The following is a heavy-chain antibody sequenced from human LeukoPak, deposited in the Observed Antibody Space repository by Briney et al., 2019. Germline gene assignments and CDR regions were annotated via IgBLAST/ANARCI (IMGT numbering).Heavy chain of an antibody. CDR2: IYPGDSDT. Sequence: GESLKISCKGSGYNFITSWIGWVRQMPGKGLEWLGIIYPGDSDTRYSPSFQGQVTISADKSISTAYLQWSTLKASDTAMYYCARPSGTYNRFDYWGQGTPVTVSS. CDR3: ARPSGTYNRFDY. V-gene: IGHV5-51*01. CDR1: GYNFITSW. D-gene: IGHD1-26*01. J-gene: IGHJ4*02.